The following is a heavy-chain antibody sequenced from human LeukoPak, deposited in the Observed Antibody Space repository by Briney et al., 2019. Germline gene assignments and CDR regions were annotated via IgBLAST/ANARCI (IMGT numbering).Heavy chain of an antibody. CDR1: GFTFDDYA. CDR3: AKDPLRYFDWPYFDY. V-gene: IGHV3-9*01. J-gene: IGHJ4*02. CDR2: ISWNSGSI. D-gene: IGHD3-9*01. Sequence: QAGGSLRLSCAASGFTFDDYAMHWVRHAPGKGLEWVSGISWNSGSIGYADSVKGRFTISRDNAKNSLYLQMNSLRAEDTALYYCAKDPLRYFDWPYFDYWGQGTLVTVSS.